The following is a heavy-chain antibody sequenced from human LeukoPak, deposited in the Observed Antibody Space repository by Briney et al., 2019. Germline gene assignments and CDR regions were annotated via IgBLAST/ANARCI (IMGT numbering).Heavy chain of an antibody. Sequence: GGSLRLSCAASGFTFNSHYMTWVRQAPGKGLEWVANIKQDGSEKNYVDSVKGRFTVPRDNGKNSLLLQMNSLRAEDTALYYCARGYSRAAFDIWGQGTVVAVSS. D-gene: IGHD2-15*01. J-gene: IGHJ3*02. CDR2: IKQDGSEK. V-gene: IGHV3-7*01. CDR3: ARGYSRAAFDI. CDR1: GFTFNSHY.